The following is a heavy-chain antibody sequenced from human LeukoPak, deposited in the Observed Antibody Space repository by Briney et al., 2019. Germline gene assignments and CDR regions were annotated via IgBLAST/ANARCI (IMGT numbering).Heavy chain of an antibody. CDR1: GYTFTKYG. J-gene: IGHJ4*02. CDR2: ISADNGNR. D-gene: IGHD4-17*01. Sequence: ASVKVSCKASGYTFTKYGITWVRQAPGQGLDWMGWISADNGNRNYAHKVQDRVTLTTDTSTSTAYMELTSLRLDDTAVYYCARAQSDFGDFSMSDYWGQGTLVTVSS. V-gene: IGHV1-18*01. CDR3: ARAQSDFGDFSMSDY.